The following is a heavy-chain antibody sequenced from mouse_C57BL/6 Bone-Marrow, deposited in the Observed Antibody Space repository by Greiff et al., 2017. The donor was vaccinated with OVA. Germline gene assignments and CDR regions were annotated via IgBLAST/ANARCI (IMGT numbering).Heavy chain of an antibody. CDR3: ARLFITTVVGPYV. CDR2: INPNYGTT. J-gene: IGHJ1*03. Sequence: EVQLQQSGPELVKPGASVKISCKASGYSFTDYNMNWVKQSNGKSLEWIGVINPNYGTTSYNQTFKGKATLTVDHSSRTAYMQLNSLTSEDSAVYYCARLFITTVVGPYVWGTGTTVTVSS. CDR1: GYSFTDYN. V-gene: IGHV1-39*01. D-gene: IGHD1-1*01.